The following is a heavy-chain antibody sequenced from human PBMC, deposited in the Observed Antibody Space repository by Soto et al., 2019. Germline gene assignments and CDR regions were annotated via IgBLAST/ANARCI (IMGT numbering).Heavy chain of an antibody. CDR2: IYYSGST. D-gene: IGHD4-4*01. CDR1: GGSISSYY. CDR3: ARHNYLSPENFDY. J-gene: IGHJ4*02. Sequence: PSETLSLTCTVSGGSISSYYWSWIRQPPGKGLEWIGYIYYSGSTNYNPSLKSRVTISVDTSKNQFSLKLSSVTAADTAVYYCARHNYLSPENFDYWGQGTLVTVSS. V-gene: IGHV4-59*08.